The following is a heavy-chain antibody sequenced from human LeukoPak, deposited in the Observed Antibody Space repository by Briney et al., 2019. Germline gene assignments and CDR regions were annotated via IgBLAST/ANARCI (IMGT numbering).Heavy chain of an antibody. CDR3: AREGYYDSSGYRVYFDY. CDR1: GGSITNYY. Sequence: PSETLSLTCTVSGGSITNYYWTWIRQPPGKGLEWIGYIHYSGSTNYNPSLKSRVTISVDTSKNQFSLKLSSVTAADTAVYYCAREGYYDSSGYRVYFDYWGQGTLVTVSS. V-gene: IGHV4-59*01. CDR2: IHYSGST. J-gene: IGHJ4*02. D-gene: IGHD3-22*01.